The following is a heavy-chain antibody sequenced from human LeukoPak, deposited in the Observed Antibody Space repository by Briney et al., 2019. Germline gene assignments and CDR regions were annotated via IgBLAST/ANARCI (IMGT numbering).Heavy chain of an antibody. D-gene: IGHD2-21*01. V-gene: IGHV3-30*04. CDR3: ARDPTYMVVSGIDY. CDR1: GFTFSSYE. J-gene: IGHJ4*02. CDR2: ISYDGSNK. Sequence: QPGGSLRLSCAASGFTFSSYEMNWVRQAPGKGLEWVAVISYDGSNKYYADSVKGRFTISRDNSKNTLYLQMNSLRAEDTAVYYCARDPTYMVVSGIDYWGQGTLVTVSS.